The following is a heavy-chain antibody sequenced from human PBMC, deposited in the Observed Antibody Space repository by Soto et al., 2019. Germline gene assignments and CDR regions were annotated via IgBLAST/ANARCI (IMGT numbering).Heavy chain of an antibody. CDR3: ARGYDFWSGYLVY. Sequence: QVQLQESGPGLVKPSETLSLTCTVSGGCISSYYWSWIRQPPGKGLEYIGYVYYTSRTKYNPPLKAQVSMSVDTSKNQFSLEFISVIAADTAVYYCARGYDFWSGYLVYWGQGTLVTVSS. V-gene: IGHV4-59*01. CDR2: VYYTSRT. D-gene: IGHD3-3*01. J-gene: IGHJ4*02. CDR1: GGCISSYY.